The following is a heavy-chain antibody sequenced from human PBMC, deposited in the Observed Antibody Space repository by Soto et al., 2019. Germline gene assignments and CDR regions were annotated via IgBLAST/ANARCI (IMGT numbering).Heavy chain of an antibody. CDR3: ASPAPIAVAGGGWFDP. CDR1: GGSISSSSYY. Sequence: QLQLQESGPGLVKPSETLSLTCTVSGGSISSSSYYWGWIRQPPGKGLEWIGSIYYSGSTYYNPSLTSRFTISVDTSKNQFSLKLSSVTAADTAVYYCASPAPIAVAGGGWFDPWGQGTLVTVSS. V-gene: IGHV4-39*01. J-gene: IGHJ5*02. CDR2: IYYSGST. D-gene: IGHD6-19*01.